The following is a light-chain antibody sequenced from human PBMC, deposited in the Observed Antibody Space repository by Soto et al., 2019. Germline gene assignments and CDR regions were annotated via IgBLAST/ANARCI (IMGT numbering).Light chain of an antibody. V-gene: IGKV1-39*01. CDR1: QTITSY. Sequence: DIQMTQSPSSLSAAVEDRISITCRASQTITSYLSWFQQKPGKAPKLLIYAASRLQSGVPSRFSGSGSGADFTLTISSLQPEDFATYYCQQSYSAPITFGQGTRLEIK. J-gene: IGKJ5*01. CDR2: AAS. CDR3: QQSYSAPIT.